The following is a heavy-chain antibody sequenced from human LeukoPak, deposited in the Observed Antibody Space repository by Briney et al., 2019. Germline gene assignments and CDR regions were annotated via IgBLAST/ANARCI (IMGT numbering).Heavy chain of an antibody. J-gene: IGHJ5*02. V-gene: IGHV4-4*07. CDR3: ARERNVLLWFGELSRYFGELGWFDP. CDR1: GGSISSYY. D-gene: IGHD3-10*01. CDR2: IYTSGST. Sequence: SETLSLTCTVCGGSISSYYWCWVRQPAGKGLEWIGRIYTSGSTNYNPSLKSRVTMSVDTSKNQFSLKLSSVTAADTAVYYCARERNVLLWFGELSRYFGELGWFDPCGQGTLVTVSS.